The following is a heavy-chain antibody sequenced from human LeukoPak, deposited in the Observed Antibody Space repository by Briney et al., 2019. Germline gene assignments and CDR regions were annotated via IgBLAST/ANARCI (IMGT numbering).Heavy chain of an antibody. CDR3: ARSIVVVPAAHFDY. CDR2: IYYSGST. CDR1: GGSISSGGYY. V-gene: IGHV4-31*03. J-gene: IGHJ4*02. D-gene: IGHD2-2*01. Sequence: SETLSLTCTVSGGSISSGGYYWSWIRQQRGKGLEWIVYIYYSGSTYYNPSLKSRFTISVDTSKNQFSLKLSSVTAADTAVYYCARSIVVVPAAHFDYWGQGTLVTVSS.